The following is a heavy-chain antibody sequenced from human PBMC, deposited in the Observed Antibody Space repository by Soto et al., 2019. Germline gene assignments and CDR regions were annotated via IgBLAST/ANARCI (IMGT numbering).Heavy chain of an antibody. Sequence: QVQLVQSGAEVKKPGASVKVSCKASGYTFTGSQIHWVRQAPGQGLEWMGWINPNSGCTNYAQKFQGRVTMTSDTSITTAYMELNGLTSDDTAVYYCARGRTIVSPGNWGQGTLVSVSS. CDR1: GYTFTGSQ. CDR2: INPNSGCT. D-gene: IGHD2-21*01. CDR3: ARGRTIVSPGN. V-gene: IGHV1-2*02. J-gene: IGHJ4*02.